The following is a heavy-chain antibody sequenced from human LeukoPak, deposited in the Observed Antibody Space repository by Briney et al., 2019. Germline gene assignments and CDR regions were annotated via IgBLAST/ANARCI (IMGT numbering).Heavy chain of an antibody. CDR1: GFTFNSYS. CDR3: VRDRGTNRNWFDP. Sequence: PGGSLKLSCAASGFTFNSYSMNWVRQAPGKGLVWVARINIDGGTTRYVDSVRGRFTISRDNAENTLYLQMNSLRAEDTAVYFCVRDRGTNRNWFDPWGPGTQVTVSS. V-gene: IGHV3-74*01. J-gene: IGHJ5*02. CDR2: INIDGGTT. D-gene: IGHD1-7*01.